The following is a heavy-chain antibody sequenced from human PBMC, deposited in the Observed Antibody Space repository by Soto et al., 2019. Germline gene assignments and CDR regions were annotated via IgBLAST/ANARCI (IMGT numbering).Heavy chain of an antibody. Sequence: GESRKSSCKCSGYIFTRYWSAWFLLMPGKGLEWMVIMYPGDSDTRYSPSFQGQVTISADKSISTAYLQWSSLKASDTAIEYCAVPRCSGSWGFDYLERETLVAVSS. J-gene: IGHJ4*02. CDR2: MYPGDSDT. D-gene: IGHD2-15*01. CDR3: AVPRCSGSWGFDY. CDR1: GYIFTRYW. V-gene: IGHV5-51*01.